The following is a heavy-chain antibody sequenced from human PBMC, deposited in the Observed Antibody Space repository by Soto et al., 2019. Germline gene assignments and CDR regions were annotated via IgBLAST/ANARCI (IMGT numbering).Heavy chain of an antibody. Sequence: GESLKIACKGSGYSFTIYCIGWVLQMPWKGLEWMGIIYPGDSDTRYSPSFQGQVTISADKSISTAYLQWSSLRASDTAMYYCARLGAGEYSSSVEKYGMDVWGQGTTVTVS. CDR2: IYPGDSDT. CDR1: GYSFTIYC. J-gene: IGHJ6*02. V-gene: IGHV5-51*01. CDR3: ARLGAGEYSSSVEKYGMDV. D-gene: IGHD6-6*01.